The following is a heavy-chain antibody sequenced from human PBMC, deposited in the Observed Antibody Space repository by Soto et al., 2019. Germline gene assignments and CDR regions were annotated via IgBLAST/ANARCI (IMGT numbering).Heavy chain of an antibody. D-gene: IGHD1-20*01. CDR3: ARDNNCNPSSGMDV. Sequence: QVQLVESGGGVVQPGRSLRLSCAASGFTFSSYAMHWVRQAPGKGLEWVAVISYDGSNKYYADSVKGRFTISRDNSKNTLYLEMNRLRAENTAVYYCARDNNCNPSSGMDVWGQGTTFTVSS. J-gene: IGHJ6*02. V-gene: IGHV3-30-3*01. CDR2: ISYDGSNK. CDR1: GFTFSSYA.